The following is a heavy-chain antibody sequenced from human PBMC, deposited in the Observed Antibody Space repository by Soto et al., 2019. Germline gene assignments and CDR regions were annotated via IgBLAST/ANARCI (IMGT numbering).Heavy chain of an antibody. CDR3: ARDPGGDYGIDF. D-gene: IGHD4-17*01. Sequence: GGSLRLSCAASGFTFTSYGMHWVRQTPGRGLEWVAIVWYDGTGKHYGDSVKGRFTISRDNSNDTVYLQMNSLRAEDTAIYYCARDPGGDYGIDFWGQGTLVTVSS. CDR1: GFTFTSYG. CDR2: VWYDGTGK. J-gene: IGHJ4*02. V-gene: IGHV3-33*01.